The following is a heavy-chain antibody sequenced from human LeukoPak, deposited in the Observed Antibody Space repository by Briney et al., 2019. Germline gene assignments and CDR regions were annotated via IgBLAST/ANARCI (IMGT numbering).Heavy chain of an antibody. CDR1: GYTFTGYY. V-gene: IGHV1-2*02. CDR2: INPNSGGT. D-gene: IGHD4-17*01. CDR3: ARERMTTVTTGAFDI. Sequence: GASVKVSCKASGYTFTGYYMHWVRQAPGQGLEWMGWINPNSGGTNYAQKFQGRVTMTRDTSISTAYMELSRLGSDDTAVYYCARERMTTVTTGAFDIWGQGTMVTVSS. J-gene: IGHJ3*02.